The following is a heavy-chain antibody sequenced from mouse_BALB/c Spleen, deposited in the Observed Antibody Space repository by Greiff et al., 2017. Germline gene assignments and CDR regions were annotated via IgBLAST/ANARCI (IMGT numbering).Heavy chain of an antibody. CDR3: ARSPYYGNYGEAWFAY. V-gene: IGHV5-17*02. CDR2: ISSGSSTI. J-gene: IGHJ3*01. Sequence: EVQVVESGGGLVQPGGSRKLSCAASGFTFSSFGMHWVRQAPEKGLEWVAYISSGSSTIYYADTVKGRFTISRDNPKNTLFLQMTSLRSEDTAMYYCARSPYYGNYGEAWFAYWGQGTLVTVSA. D-gene: IGHD2-10*01. CDR1: GFTFSSFG.